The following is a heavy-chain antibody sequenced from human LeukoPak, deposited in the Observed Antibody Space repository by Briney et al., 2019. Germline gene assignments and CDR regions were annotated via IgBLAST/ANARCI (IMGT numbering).Heavy chain of an antibody. Sequence: GGSLRLSCAASGFTFSIYDIHWVRHATGKGLEGVSGIVTAGEIYYPGSVKGRFTISRENAKHSLYLQMNSLRAGDTAVYYCARAAYSSTWYSRYFDLWGRGTLVTVFS. J-gene: IGHJ2*01. D-gene: IGHD6-13*01. V-gene: IGHV3-13*01. CDR1: GFTFSIYD. CDR2: IVTAGEI. CDR3: ARAAYSSTWYSRYFDL.